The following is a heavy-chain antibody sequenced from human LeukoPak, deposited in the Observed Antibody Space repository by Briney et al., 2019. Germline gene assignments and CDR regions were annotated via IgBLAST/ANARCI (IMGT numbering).Heavy chain of an antibody. J-gene: IGHJ5*02. D-gene: IGHD6-13*01. V-gene: IGHV3-11*03. CDR2: ISGSTSYT. CDR3: ARTLVAAPGSKGGP. CDR1: GFSFSDYY. Sequence: GGPLRLSCAASGFSFSDYYMSWIRQAPGKGLEWVSYISGSTSYTDYADSVKGRFTISRDNAKNSLYLQMNSLRAEDTAVYYCARTLVAAPGSKGGPWGQGTLVTVSS.